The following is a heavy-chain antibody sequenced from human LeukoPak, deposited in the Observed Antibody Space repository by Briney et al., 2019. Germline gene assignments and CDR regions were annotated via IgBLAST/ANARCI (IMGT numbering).Heavy chain of an antibody. D-gene: IGHD6-19*01. Sequence: ASVKVSCKASGYTFTNYGISWVRQAPGQGLEWMGWISAYNGNTYYTQKFQGRVTMTTDTSTTTALMELRSLRSDDTAVYYCARPGSSGRVHWFDPWGQGTLVTVSS. V-gene: IGHV1-18*01. J-gene: IGHJ5*02. CDR3: ARPGSSGRVHWFDP. CDR1: GYTFTNYG. CDR2: ISAYNGNT.